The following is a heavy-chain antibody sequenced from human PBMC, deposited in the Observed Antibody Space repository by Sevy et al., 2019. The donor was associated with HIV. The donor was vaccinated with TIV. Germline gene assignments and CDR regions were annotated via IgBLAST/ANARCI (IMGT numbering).Heavy chain of an antibody. CDR2: IYYSGST. Sequence: SETLSLTCSVSGGSISNYYWSWIRQPPGKGLEWIGYIYYSGSTNYNPSLKSPVTISVDTSKNQFSLKLSSVTAADTAVYYCARESIAAAGDFDYWGQGTLVTVSS. CDR1: GGSISNYY. J-gene: IGHJ4*02. V-gene: IGHV4-59*01. CDR3: ARESIAAAGDFDY. D-gene: IGHD6-13*01.